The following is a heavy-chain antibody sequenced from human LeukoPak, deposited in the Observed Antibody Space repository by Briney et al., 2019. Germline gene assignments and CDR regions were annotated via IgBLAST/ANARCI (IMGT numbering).Heavy chain of an antibody. CDR3: ARGHTAVTRHFDF. J-gene: IGHJ4*02. Sequence: GGTLRLSCEASGFTFTTYSMTWVRQAPGKGLEWVSIISSGSSAIFSADALKGRFTISRDDAKNLLYLDMNSLRAEDTAVYYCARGHTAVTRHFDFWGQGTLVTVSS. CDR2: ISSGSSAI. D-gene: IGHD4-17*01. V-gene: IGHV3-21*01. CDR1: GFTFTTYS.